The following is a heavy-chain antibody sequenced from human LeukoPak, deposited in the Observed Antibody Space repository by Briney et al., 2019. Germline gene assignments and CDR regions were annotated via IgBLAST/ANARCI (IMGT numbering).Heavy chain of an antibody. V-gene: IGHV4-4*07. CDR2: IYTSGST. D-gene: IGHD6-19*01. CDR1: GGSISSYY. J-gene: IGHJ4*02. Sequence: PSETLSLTCTVSGGSISSYYWSWIRQPAGKGLEWIGRIYTSGSTNYNPSLKSRVTISVDTSKNQFSLKLSSVTAADTAVYYCASSRNFSSGWYLDYWGQGTLVTVSS. CDR3: ASSRNFSSGWYLDY.